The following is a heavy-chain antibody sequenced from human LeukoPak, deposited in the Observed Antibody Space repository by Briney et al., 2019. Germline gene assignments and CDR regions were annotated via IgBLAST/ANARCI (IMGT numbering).Heavy chain of an antibody. CDR2: ISGGGGST. Sequence: GGSLRLSCAASGGTFSSSAMSWVRQAPGKGLEWLSTISGGGGSTYYADSVKGRFTISRDNSKNTLYLHMKSLRAEDTAVYYCAKGSGWLLPQYFDFWGQGTLVTVSS. CDR1: GGTFSSSA. CDR3: AKGSGWLLPQYFDF. V-gene: IGHV3-23*01. D-gene: IGHD2-21*01. J-gene: IGHJ4*02.